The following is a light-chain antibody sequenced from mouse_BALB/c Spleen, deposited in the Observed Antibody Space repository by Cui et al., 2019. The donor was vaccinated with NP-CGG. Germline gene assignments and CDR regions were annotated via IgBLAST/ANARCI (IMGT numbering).Light chain of an antibody. CDR1: TGAVTTSNY. J-gene: IGLJ1*01. V-gene: IGLV1*01. CDR3: ALWYSNHWV. Sequence: QAVVTQESALTTSPGETVTLTCRSSTGAVTTSNYANWVQEKPDHLFTGLIGGTNNRAPGVPARFSGSLIGDKAAPTITGAQTEDEAIYFCALWYSNHWVFGGGTKLNVL. CDR2: GTN.